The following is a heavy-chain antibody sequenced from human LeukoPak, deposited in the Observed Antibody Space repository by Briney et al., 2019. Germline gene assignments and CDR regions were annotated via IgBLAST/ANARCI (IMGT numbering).Heavy chain of an antibody. J-gene: IGHJ5*02. CDR3: ARGMYYDFWSGYYTHNWFDP. CDR1: GDSISSYY. D-gene: IGHD3-3*01. CDR2: IYYSGST. V-gene: IGHV4-59*01. Sequence: SETLSLTCTVSGDSISSYYWSWIRQPPGKGLEWIGYIYYSGSTNYNPSLKSRVTISVDTSKNQFSLKLSSVTAADTAVYYCARGMYYDFWSGYYTHNWFDPWGQGTLVTVSS.